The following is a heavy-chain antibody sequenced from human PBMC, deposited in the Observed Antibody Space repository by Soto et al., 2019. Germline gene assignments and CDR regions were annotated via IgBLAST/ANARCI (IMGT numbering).Heavy chain of an antibody. J-gene: IGHJ6*02. Sequence: QVQLVESGGGVVQPGRSLRLSCAASGFTFSSYAMHWVRQAPGKGLAWVAVISYDGSNKYYADSVKGRFTISRDNSKNTLYLQMNSLRAEDTAVYYCARDYLYCSSTSCQDEYYYYYGMDVWGQGTTVTVSS. CDR2: ISYDGSNK. D-gene: IGHD2-2*01. V-gene: IGHV3-30-3*01. CDR1: GFTFSSYA. CDR3: ARDYLYCSSTSCQDEYYYYYGMDV.